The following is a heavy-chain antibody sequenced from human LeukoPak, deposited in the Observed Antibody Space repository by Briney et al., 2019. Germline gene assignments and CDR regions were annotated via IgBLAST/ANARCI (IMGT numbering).Heavy chain of an antibody. CDR3: AKDAGYSSGWSTI. J-gene: IGHJ4*02. CDR2: IWYDGSNK. CDR1: GSTFSSYG. Sequence: PGGSLRLSCAASGSTFSSYGMHWVRQAPGKGLEWVAVIWYDGSNKYYADSVKGRFTISRDNSKNTLYLQMNSLRVEDTAVYYCAKDAGYSSGWSTIWGQGTLVTVSS. V-gene: IGHV3-33*06. D-gene: IGHD6-19*01.